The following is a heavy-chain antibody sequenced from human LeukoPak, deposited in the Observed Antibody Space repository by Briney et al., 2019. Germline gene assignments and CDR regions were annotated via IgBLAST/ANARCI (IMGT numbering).Heavy chain of an antibody. CDR2: INPNSGGT. D-gene: IGHD3-22*01. V-gene: IGHV1-2*02. Sequence: GASVQVSCKASGYTFTGYYMHWVRQAPGQGLEWMGWINPNSGGTNYAQKFQGRVTMTRDTSISTAYMELSRLRSDDTAVYYCARVLRGGGYSQGVDYWGQGTLVTVSS. CDR3: ARVLRGGGYSQGVDY. CDR1: GYTFTGYY. J-gene: IGHJ4*02.